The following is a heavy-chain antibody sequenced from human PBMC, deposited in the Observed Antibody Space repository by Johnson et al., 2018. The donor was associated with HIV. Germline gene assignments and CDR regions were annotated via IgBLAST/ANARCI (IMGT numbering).Heavy chain of an antibody. CDR1: GFTFDDYA. CDR2: ISWNSGSI. Sequence: VQLVESGGGLVQPGRSLRLSCAASGFTFDDYAMHWVRQAPGKGLEWVSGISWNSGSIGYVDSVKGRFTISRDNAKNSLYLQMNSLRAEDTAVYYCARERDSSGYYSDAFDIWGQGTMVTVSS. V-gene: IGHV3-9*01. CDR3: ARERDSSGYYSDAFDI. D-gene: IGHD3-22*01. J-gene: IGHJ3*02.